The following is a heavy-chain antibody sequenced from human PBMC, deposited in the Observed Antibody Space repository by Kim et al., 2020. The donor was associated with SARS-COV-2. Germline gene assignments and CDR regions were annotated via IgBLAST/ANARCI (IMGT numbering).Heavy chain of an antibody. CDR2: INHSGST. Sequence: SETLSLTCAVYGGSFSGYYWSWIRQPPGKGLEWLGEINHSGSTNYNPSLKSRVTISVDTSKNQFSLKLSSVTAADTAVYYCARLPPYYCSGGSCYPGYYYYGMDVWGQGTTVTVSS. CDR3: ARLPPYYCSGGSCYPGYYYYGMDV. V-gene: IGHV4-34*01. D-gene: IGHD2-15*01. J-gene: IGHJ6*02. CDR1: GGSFSGYY.